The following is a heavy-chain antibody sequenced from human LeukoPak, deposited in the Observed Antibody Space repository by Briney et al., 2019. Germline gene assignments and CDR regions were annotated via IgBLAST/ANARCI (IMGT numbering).Heavy chain of an antibody. CDR1: GYNFTTYW. D-gene: IGHD1-26*01. V-gene: IGHV5-51*01. CDR2: ISPDDSEI. J-gene: IGHJ4*02. Sequence: GESLKISCKGSGYNFTTYWIAWVRHMPGRGLEWMGIISPDDSEIRYSPSFRGQVTISADKSTSTAYLQWSRLKASDTAIYYCARHEGSGSYYSYWGQGTLVTVSS. CDR3: ARHEGSGSYYSY.